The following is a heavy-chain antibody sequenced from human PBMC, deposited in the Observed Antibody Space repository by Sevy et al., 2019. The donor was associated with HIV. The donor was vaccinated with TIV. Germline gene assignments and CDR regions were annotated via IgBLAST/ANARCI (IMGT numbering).Heavy chain of an antibody. Sequence: SETLSLTCTVSGGSISSYYWSWIRQPPGKGLEWIGYIYYSGSTNYNPSLKSRVTISVDTSKNQFSLRLSSVTAADTAVYYCARDGNRATNYYGMDVWGQGTTVTVSS. CDR2: IYYSGST. J-gene: IGHJ6*02. CDR3: ARDGNRATNYYGMDV. D-gene: IGHD3-10*01. V-gene: IGHV4-59*01. CDR1: GGSISSYY.